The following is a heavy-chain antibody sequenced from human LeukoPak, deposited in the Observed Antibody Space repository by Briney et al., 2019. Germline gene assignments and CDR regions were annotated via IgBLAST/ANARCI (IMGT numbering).Heavy chain of an antibody. Sequence: SETLSLTCTVPGGSISSYYWSWIRQPPGKGLEWIGYIYYSGSTNYNPSLKSRVTISVDTSKNQFSLKLSSVTAADTAVYYCARHYGDYVGYDYWGQGTLVTVSS. J-gene: IGHJ4*02. CDR1: GGSISSYY. CDR2: IYYSGST. D-gene: IGHD4-17*01. V-gene: IGHV4-59*01. CDR3: ARHYGDYVGYDY.